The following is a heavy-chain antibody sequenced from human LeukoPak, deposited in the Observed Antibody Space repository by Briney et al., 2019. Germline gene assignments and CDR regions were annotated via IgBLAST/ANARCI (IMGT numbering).Heavy chain of an antibody. Sequence: SETLSLTCTVSGGSISSYYWSWIRHPPGKGLELIGYIYYSGSTNYNPSLKSRVTISVDTSKNQFSLKLSSVTAADTAVYYCARQYCSGGSCYWYFDLWGRGTLVTVSS. D-gene: IGHD2-15*01. CDR3: ARQYCSGGSCYWYFDL. J-gene: IGHJ2*01. V-gene: IGHV4-59*01. CDR1: GGSISSYY. CDR2: IYYSGST.